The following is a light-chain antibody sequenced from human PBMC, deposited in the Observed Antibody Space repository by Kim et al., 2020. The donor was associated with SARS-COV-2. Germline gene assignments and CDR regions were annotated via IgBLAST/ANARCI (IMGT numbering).Light chain of an antibody. J-gene: IGLJ1*01. Sequence: SYELTQPPSVSVSPGQTASITCSGDKLGDKYACWYQQKPGQSPVLVIYQDSKRPSGIPERISGSNSGNTATLTISGTQAMDEADYYCQAWDSSTGVFGTG. CDR1: KLGDKY. CDR3: QAWDSSTGV. V-gene: IGLV3-1*01. CDR2: QDS.